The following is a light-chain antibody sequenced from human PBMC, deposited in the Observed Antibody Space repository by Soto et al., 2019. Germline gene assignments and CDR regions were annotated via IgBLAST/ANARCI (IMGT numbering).Light chain of an antibody. CDR2: AAS. J-gene: IGKJ4*01. CDR1: QSIASY. Sequence: DIQMTQSPSSLSAYVGDRVTITCRASQSIASYLNWYQQKPGKAPKLLIYAASSLQIGVPSRFSGSGSGTDFTLTISSLQPEDFATYYWQQSYSTLTFGGGTKVEIK. CDR3: QQSYSTLT. V-gene: IGKV1-39*01.